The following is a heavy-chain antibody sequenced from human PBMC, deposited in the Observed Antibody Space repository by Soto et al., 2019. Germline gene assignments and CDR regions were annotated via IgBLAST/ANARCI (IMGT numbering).Heavy chain of an antibody. CDR1: GFTFSNAW. V-gene: IGHV3-15*01. Sequence: PVGSLRLSCAASGFTFSNAWMSWVRQAPGKGLEWVGRIKSKTDGGTTDYAAPVKGRFAISRDDSKNTLYLQMNSLKTEDTAVYYCTTKTRLVPDYYYGMDVWGQGTTVTVSS. D-gene: IGHD6-19*01. CDR2: IKSKTDGGTT. J-gene: IGHJ6*02. CDR3: TTKTRLVPDYYYGMDV.